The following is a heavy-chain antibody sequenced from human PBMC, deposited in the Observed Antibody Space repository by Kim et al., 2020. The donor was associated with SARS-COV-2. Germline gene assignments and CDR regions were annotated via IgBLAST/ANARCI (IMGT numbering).Heavy chain of an antibody. CDR1: GFTFINYA. D-gene: IGHD3-10*01. CDR3: ARDAWTGPGSRGGFGVDV. Sequence: GGSLRLSCTASGFTFINYAIHWVRQAPGKGLEFVSAVSSNGNTHYADSVKGRFTISRDNAKNTVYLQMGSLRPDDKAVYYCARDAWTGPGSRGGFGVDVWGQGTTVTVSS. J-gene: IGHJ6*02. CDR2: VSSNGNT. V-gene: IGHV3-64*02.